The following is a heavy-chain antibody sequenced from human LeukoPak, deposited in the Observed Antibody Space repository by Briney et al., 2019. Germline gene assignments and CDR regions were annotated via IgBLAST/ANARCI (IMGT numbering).Heavy chain of an antibody. Sequence: GGSLRLSCVVSGLTLSSYNVNWVRQAPGRGLEWVSFISSDSHDTHYAGSVKGRFTVSRDNAKNSLYLQMNSLRVEDTGIYYCATKNPGDNWGHGTLVTVSA. CDR3: ATKNPGDN. D-gene: IGHD2/OR15-2a*01. V-gene: IGHV3-48*01. J-gene: IGHJ4*01. CDR1: GLTLSSYN. CDR2: ISSDSHDT.